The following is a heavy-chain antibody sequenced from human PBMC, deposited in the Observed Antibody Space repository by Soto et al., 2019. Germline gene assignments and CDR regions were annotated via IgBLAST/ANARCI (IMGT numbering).Heavy chain of an antibody. CDR1: VRSISRGGYS. V-gene: IGHV4-30-2*01. CDR3: ARGSAAGSTGYYPDY. D-gene: IGHD3-22*01. CDR2: IWQSGST. Sequence: PSETLPLTGAVPVRSISRGGYSWSWILQPPGKCLEWIGYIWQSGSTYYNPSLESRVTISADTSNNQFSLNLRFVTAADTAVYYCARGSAAGSTGYYPDYWGQGTLVTVSS. J-gene: IGHJ4*02.